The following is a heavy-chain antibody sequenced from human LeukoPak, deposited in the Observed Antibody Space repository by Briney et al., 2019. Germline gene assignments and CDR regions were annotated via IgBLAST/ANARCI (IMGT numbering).Heavy chain of an antibody. Sequence: PGGSLRLSCTASGFTFSSYWMSWVRQAPGKGLEWVANIKQDGSEKYYVDSVKGRFTISRDNAKNSLYLQMNSLRAEDTAVYYCASDPYDFWSGYYSDAFDIWGQGTMVTVSS. CDR3: ASDPYDFWSGYYSDAFDI. CDR1: GFTFSSYW. V-gene: IGHV3-7*01. J-gene: IGHJ3*02. CDR2: IKQDGSEK. D-gene: IGHD3-3*01.